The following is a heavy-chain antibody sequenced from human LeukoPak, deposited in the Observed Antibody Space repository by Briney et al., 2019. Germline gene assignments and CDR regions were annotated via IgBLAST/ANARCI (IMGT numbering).Heavy chain of an antibody. CDR3: AVAKLGLFDC. CDR1: GFTFSDYW. V-gene: IGHV3-74*03. Sequence: GWSLRLSCVASGFTFSDYWMHWVRQAPGKGLVWVSGINSDGSSTKYADSVKGRFTISSDNASNALYLQLNSQTAKDRDVCECAVAKLGLFDCWGQGTLVTVSS. D-gene: IGHD7-27*01. CDR2: INSDGSST. J-gene: IGHJ4*02.